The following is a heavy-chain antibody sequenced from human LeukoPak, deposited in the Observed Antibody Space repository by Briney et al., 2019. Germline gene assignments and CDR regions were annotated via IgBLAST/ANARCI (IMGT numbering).Heavy chain of an antibody. D-gene: IGHD2-15*01. Sequence: ASVKVSCKASGYTFTGYYMHWVRQAPGQGLEWMGRINPNSGGTNYAQKFQGRVTMTRDTSISTAYMELSRLRSDDTAVYYCARGYCSGDSCPTFFDYWGQGTLVTVSS. CDR1: GYTFTGYY. J-gene: IGHJ4*02. CDR2: INPNSGGT. CDR3: ARGYCSGDSCPTFFDY. V-gene: IGHV1-2*06.